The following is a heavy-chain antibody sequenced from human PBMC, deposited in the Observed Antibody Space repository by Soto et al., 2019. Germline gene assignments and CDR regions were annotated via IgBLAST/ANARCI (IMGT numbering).Heavy chain of an antibody. Sequence: VQLLESGGGLVQPGGSLRLSCAASGFTFSGYGMSWVRQVPGKGLEWVSAISGSGGSTYYADSVKGRFTISRDNSKNRLYVQMNSLRAEDTAIYYCAKAGFGKTVYAFDIWGQGTMVTVSS. D-gene: IGHD3-16*01. CDR1: GFTFSGYG. CDR3: AKAGFGKTVYAFDI. J-gene: IGHJ3*02. CDR2: ISGSGGST. V-gene: IGHV3-23*01.